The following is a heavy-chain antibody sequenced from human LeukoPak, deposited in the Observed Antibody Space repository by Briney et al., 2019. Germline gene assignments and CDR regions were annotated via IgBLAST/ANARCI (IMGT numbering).Heavy chain of an antibody. CDR2: IWYDGSKK. Sequence: GGSLRLSCAASGFTFSSCGMHWVRQAPGKGLEWVAGIWYDGSKKYYADSVKGRFTISRDNSRNTLDLQMNSLRAEDTAVYYCAKEDYDFWSGYYTFFDYWGQGTLVTVSS. V-gene: IGHV3-33*06. CDR3: AKEDYDFWSGYYTFFDY. D-gene: IGHD3-3*01. J-gene: IGHJ4*02. CDR1: GFTFSSCG.